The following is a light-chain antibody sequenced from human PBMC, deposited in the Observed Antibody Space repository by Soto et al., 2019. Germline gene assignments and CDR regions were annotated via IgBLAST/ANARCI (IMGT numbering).Light chain of an antibody. CDR2: EVN. V-gene: IGLV2-23*02. CDR3: CSFTSSNTHV. J-gene: IGLJ1*01. CDR1: SSDFGNYNL. Sequence: QSVLTHPASVSGSPGQSITISCTGTSSDFGNYNLVSWYQQHPGKVPKLILFEVNKRPSGVSGRFSGSKSGNTASLTISGLQAEDEADYYCCSFTSSNTHVFGTGTKVNVL.